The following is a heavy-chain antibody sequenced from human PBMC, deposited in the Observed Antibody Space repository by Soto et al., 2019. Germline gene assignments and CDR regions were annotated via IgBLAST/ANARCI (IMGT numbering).Heavy chain of an antibody. J-gene: IGHJ6*02. D-gene: IGHD3-3*01. V-gene: IGHV3-30*03. Sequence: GGSLRLSCAASGFTINRNDMYWVRQAPGKGLEWVAVMSFDGNHQHYADSVKGRFTISRDNSKNTLSLEMNSLRRDDTAVYYCASCERFTGVGVDYYALDVWGQGTTVTVSS. CDR1: GFTINRND. CDR3: ASCERFTGVGVDYYALDV. CDR2: MSFDGNHQ.